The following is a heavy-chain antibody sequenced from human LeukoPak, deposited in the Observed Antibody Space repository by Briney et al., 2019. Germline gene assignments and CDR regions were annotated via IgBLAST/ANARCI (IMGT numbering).Heavy chain of an antibody. D-gene: IGHD7-27*01. CDR2: ISSSGTSI. CDR1: GFTFSSYE. CDR3: ARDLNWETY. V-gene: IGHV3-48*03. Sequence: GGSLRLSCAASGFTFSSYEMNWVRQAPGKGLEWVSYISSSGTSIYSADSVKGRFTISRDNAKNSLYLQMNSLRAEDTAVYYCARDLNWETYWGQGTLVSVSS. J-gene: IGHJ4*02.